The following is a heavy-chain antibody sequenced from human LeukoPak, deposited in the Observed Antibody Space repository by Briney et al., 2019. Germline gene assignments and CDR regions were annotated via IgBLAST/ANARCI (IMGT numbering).Heavy chain of an antibody. CDR3: ARDLIAVRPGWFDP. CDR1: GYTFTTYG. V-gene: IGHV1-18*04. J-gene: IGHJ5*02. CDR2: ISTYNGNT. D-gene: IGHD6-6*01. Sequence: GASVKVSCKASGYTFTTYGISWVRQAPGQGLEWMGWISTYNGNTNYAQQFQGRVTMTTDTSMSTTYMEPRSLRSDDTAVYYCARDLIAVRPGWFDPWGQGSLVTVSS.